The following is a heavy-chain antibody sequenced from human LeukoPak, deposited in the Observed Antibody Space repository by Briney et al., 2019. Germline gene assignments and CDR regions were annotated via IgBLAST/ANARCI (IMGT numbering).Heavy chain of an antibody. CDR1: GFTFSSYS. J-gene: IGHJ4*02. CDR3: AAEKRGVYKTFDY. V-gene: IGHV3-21*04. CDR2: ISSSSSYI. Sequence: GGSLRLSCAASGFTFSSYSMNWVRQAPGKGLEWVSSISSSSSYIYYADSVKGRFTISRDNAKNSLYLQMNSLRAEDTALYYCAAEKRGVYKTFDYWGQGTLVTVSS. D-gene: IGHD2-8*01.